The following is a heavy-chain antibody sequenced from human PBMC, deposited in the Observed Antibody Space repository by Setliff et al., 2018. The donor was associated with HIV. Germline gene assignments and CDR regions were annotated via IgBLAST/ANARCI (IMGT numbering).Heavy chain of an antibody. J-gene: IGHJ1*01. CDR2: ISSSGSSR. V-gene: IGHV3-48*04. CDR3: AKDDYFQS. CDR1: GFTFSSYS. Sequence: PGGSLRLSCAASGFTFSSYSMNWVRQAPGKGLEWVSYISSSGSSRYYADSVKGRFTISRDNAKDSLYLQMNSLRAEDTAVYYCAKDDYFQSWGQGTQVTVSS.